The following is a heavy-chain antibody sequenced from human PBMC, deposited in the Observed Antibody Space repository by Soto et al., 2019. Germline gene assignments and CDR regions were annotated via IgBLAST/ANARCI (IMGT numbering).Heavy chain of an antibody. Sequence: PGGSLRLSCAASGFTFSSYSMNWVRQAPGKGLEWVSSISSSSSYIYYADSVKGRFTISRDNAKNSLYLQMNSLRAEDTAVYYCARDGYCSGGSCYSGYAEYFQHWGQGTLVTVSS. V-gene: IGHV3-21*01. J-gene: IGHJ1*01. D-gene: IGHD2-15*01. CDR1: GFTFSSYS. CDR3: ARDGYCSGGSCYSGYAEYFQH. CDR2: ISSSSSYI.